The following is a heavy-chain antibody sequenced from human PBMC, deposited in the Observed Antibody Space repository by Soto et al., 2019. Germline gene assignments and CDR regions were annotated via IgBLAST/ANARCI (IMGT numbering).Heavy chain of an antibody. Sequence: EVQLVESGGGLVKPGGSLRLSCAASGFTFSSYSMNWVRQAPGKGLEWVSVISDSGETTVYADSVKGRFTISRDNSKNILHLQMNNLRAEDTALYYCAKGSSGFYYFGMDVWGQGTTVTVSS. D-gene: IGHD3-22*01. J-gene: IGHJ6*02. CDR2: ISDSGETT. V-gene: IGHV3-23*04. CDR1: GFTFSSYS. CDR3: AKGSSGFYYFGMDV.